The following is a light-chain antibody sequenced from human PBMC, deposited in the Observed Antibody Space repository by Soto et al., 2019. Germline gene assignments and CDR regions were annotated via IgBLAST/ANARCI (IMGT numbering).Light chain of an antibody. V-gene: IGKV4-1*01. J-gene: IGKJ4*01. CDR1: QSILYNSNNKNY. CDR2: WAS. CDR3: QQYYNTPLT. Sequence: DIVMTQSPDSLAVSLGERATINCKSNQSILYNSNNKNYLTWYQQKPGQPPKLLLYWASTRESGVPDRFSGSGSGTDFILTISSLQAEDVAVYYCQQYYNTPLTFGGGTKVEIK.